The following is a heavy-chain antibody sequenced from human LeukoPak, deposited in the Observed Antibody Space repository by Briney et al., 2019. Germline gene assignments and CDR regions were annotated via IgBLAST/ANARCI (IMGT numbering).Heavy chain of an antibody. CDR2: IYGDGSFT. V-gene: IGHV3-74*01. D-gene: IGHD5-24*01. Sequence: GGSLRLSCAASGFTFSNFWMHWVRQAPGKGLVWVALIYGDGSFTRYADSVKGRFTISRDNAKNSLYLQMNSLRAEDTAIYYCTRVGYIDEGIDYWGQGTLVTVSS. CDR1: GFTFSNFW. J-gene: IGHJ4*02. CDR3: TRVGYIDEGIDY.